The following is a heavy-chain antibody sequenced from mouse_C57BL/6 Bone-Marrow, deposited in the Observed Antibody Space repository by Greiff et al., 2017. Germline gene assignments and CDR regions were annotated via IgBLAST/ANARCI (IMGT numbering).Heavy chain of an antibody. J-gene: IGHJ2*01. CDR2: IRSKSNNYAT. D-gene: IGHD2-3*01. CDR3: VRQEVINGDFDY. CDR1: GFSFNTYA. Sequence: EVKVVESGGGLVQPKGSLKLSCAASGFSFNTYAMNWVRQAPGKGLEWVARIRSKSNNYATYYADSVKDRFTISSDDSESMLYLQMNNLKTEDTAMYYCVRQEVINGDFDYWGQGTTLTVSS. V-gene: IGHV10-1*01.